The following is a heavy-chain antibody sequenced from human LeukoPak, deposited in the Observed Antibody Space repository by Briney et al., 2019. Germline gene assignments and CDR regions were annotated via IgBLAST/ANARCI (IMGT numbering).Heavy chain of an antibody. Sequence: SETLSLTCTVSGGSVSTSSYYWGWIRQPPGRGLEWIGSIYYSGNTYYNPSLKSRVTISVDTSKNQFSLKLSSVTATDTAVYYCARNQRDYLFDYWGQGTLVTVSS. CDR1: GGSVSTSSYY. J-gene: IGHJ4*02. D-gene: IGHD4-17*01. CDR3: ARNQRDYLFDY. V-gene: IGHV4-39*01. CDR2: IYYSGNT.